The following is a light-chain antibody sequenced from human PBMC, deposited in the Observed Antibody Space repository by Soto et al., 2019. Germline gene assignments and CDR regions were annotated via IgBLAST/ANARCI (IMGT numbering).Light chain of an antibody. CDR2: DAS. V-gene: IGKV1-5*01. CDR1: QSISTY. J-gene: IGKJ1*01. CDR3: QQYESHSPWT. Sequence: DIQITQSPSSLSASVGNRVTITCRASQSISTYLNWYQKKPGKGPKLLIYDASTLQSGVPSRYSGSGSGTEFTLTISNLQPDDFATYYCQQYESHSPWTFGQGTKVDIK.